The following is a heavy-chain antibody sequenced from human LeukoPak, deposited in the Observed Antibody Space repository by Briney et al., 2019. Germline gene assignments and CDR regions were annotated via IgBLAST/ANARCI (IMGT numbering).Heavy chain of an antibody. V-gene: IGHV1-2*02. J-gene: IGHJ4*02. D-gene: IGHD6-13*01. CDR2: IYPSTGGT. CDR1: GYTFTDDY. CDR3: ARPVTGDGTAAAQFDY. Sequence: ASVKVSCKASGYTFTDDYIHWVRQAPGQGLEWMGWIYPSTGGTNYAQKFQGRVTMTRDTSISTAYMELSRLRSDDTAVYYCARPVTGDGTAAAQFDYWGQGTLVTVSS.